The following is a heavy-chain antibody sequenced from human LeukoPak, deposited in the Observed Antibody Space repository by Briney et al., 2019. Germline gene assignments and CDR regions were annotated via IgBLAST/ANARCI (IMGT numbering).Heavy chain of an antibody. J-gene: IGHJ4*02. V-gene: IGHV3-7*01. CDR2: IKQDGSEK. Sequence: GGSLRLSCAASGFTFSSYWMSWVRQAPGKGLEWVANIKQDGSEKYYVDSVKGRFTMSRDNAKNSLYLQMNSLRAEDTAVYYCARTARDIVVVVAATHFDYWGQGTLVTVSS. CDR1: GFTFSSYW. CDR3: ARTARDIVVVVAATHFDY. D-gene: IGHD2-15*01.